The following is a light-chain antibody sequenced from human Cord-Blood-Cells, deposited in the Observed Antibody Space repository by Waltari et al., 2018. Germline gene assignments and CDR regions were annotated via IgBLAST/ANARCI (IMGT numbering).Light chain of an antibody. Sequence: DISMTQPPSTLSASVGDRFTIPCRASQSISSWLAWYQQKPGKDPKLLIYKVSSLDSGVPSRFSGSGSETEFTLTISSLQPDDFATYYCQQYNSYSTFGQGTKVEIK. J-gene: IGKJ1*01. CDR2: KVS. V-gene: IGKV1-5*03. CDR1: QSISSW. CDR3: QQYNSYST.